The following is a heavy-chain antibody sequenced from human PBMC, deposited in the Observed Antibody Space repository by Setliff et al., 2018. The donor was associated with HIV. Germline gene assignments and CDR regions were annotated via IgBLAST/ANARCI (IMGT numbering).Heavy chain of an antibody. J-gene: IGHJ4*02. V-gene: IGHV3-72*01. Sequence: GGSLRLSCAASGFTFSDHYMDWVRQAPGKGLEWVGRSRNKVNSYTTQNAASVKGRFTISRDDSENMLYLQMNDLKTEDTAVYYCMDFAIAGAWDYWGQGTLVTSPQ. CDR3: MDFAIAGAWDY. D-gene: IGHD6-13*01. CDR1: GFTFSDHY. CDR2: SRNKVNSYTT.